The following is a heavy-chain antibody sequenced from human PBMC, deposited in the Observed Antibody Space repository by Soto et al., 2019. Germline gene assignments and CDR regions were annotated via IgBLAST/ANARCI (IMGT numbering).Heavy chain of an antibody. V-gene: IGHV1-69*01. CDR2: IIPMFGTT. D-gene: IGHD2-2*01. CDR1: GGTFSRHA. Sequence: QVQLVQSGSEVKMPGSSVKVSCKTSGGTFSRHAINWVRQAPGQGLEWMGGIIPMFGTTNYAQKFKGRVTISADETTSTAYRKLSTLKTEDASLYYGARAAIHASSCYFGFDPWGQGTLVTVSS. J-gene: IGHJ5*02. CDR3: ARAAIHASSCYFGFDP.